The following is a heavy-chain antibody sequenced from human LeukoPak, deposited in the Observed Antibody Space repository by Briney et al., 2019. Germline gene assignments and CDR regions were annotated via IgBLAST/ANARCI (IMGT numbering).Heavy chain of an antibody. CDR3: AKDRSSTTSCSNY. CDR1: GFTVSSNY. V-gene: IGHV3-53*01. Sequence: PGGSLRLSCAASGFTVSSNYMSWVRQAPGKGLEWVSVIYPASTTYYADSVKGRFTISRDNSKNTLSLQTNSLRAEDTAIYYCAKDRSSTTSCSNYWGRGTLVTVSS. D-gene: IGHD2-2*01. J-gene: IGHJ4*02. CDR2: IYPASTT.